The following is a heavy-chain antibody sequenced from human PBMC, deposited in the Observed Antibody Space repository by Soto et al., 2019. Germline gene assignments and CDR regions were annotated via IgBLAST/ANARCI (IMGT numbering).Heavy chain of an antibody. J-gene: IGHJ4*02. V-gene: IGHV1-69*13. CDR2: IIPIFGTA. CDR3: ARDRDGYNWDSYFDY. Sequence: SVKVSCKASGGTFSSYAISWVRQAPGQGLEWMGGIIPIFGTANYAQKFQGRVTITADESTSTAYMELSSLRSEDTAVYYCARDRDGYNWDSYFDYWGQGTLVTVSS. CDR1: GGTFSSYA. D-gene: IGHD5-12*01.